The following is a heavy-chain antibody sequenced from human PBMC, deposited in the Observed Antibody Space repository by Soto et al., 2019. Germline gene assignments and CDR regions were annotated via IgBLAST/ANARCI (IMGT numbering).Heavy chain of an antibody. CDR3: ARSATRNPENVLRYFDWSLRSFDY. D-gene: IGHD3-9*01. J-gene: IGHJ4*02. CDR1: GFTFSDYY. CDR2: ISSSGSTI. V-gene: IGHV3-11*01. Sequence: PGGSLRLSCAASGFTFSDYYMSWIRQAPGKGLEWVSYISSSGSTIYYADSVKGRFTISRDNAKNSLYLQMNSLRAEDTAVYYCARSATRNPENVLRYFDWSLRSFDYWGQGTLVTVSS.